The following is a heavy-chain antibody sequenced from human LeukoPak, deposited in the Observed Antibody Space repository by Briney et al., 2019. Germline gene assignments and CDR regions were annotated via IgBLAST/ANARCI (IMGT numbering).Heavy chain of an antibody. D-gene: IGHD5-12*01. CDR3: AGGYGAFDI. CDR2: INPNSGGT. J-gene: IGHJ3*02. V-gene: IGHV1-2*02. CDR1: GYVFTTYA. Sequence: ASVKVSCKASGYVFTTYAMNWVRQAPGQGLEWMGWINPNSGGTNYAQKFQGRVTMTRDTSISTAYMELSRLRAEDTAVYYCAGGYGAFDIWGQGTMVTVSS.